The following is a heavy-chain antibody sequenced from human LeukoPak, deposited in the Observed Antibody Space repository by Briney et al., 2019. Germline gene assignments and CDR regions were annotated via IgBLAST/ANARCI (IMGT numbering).Heavy chain of an antibody. CDR1: GFTFNSYA. CDR2: ISGGGVNT. D-gene: IGHD4-11*01. Sequence: PGGSLRLSCAASGFTFNSYAMTWVRQAPGKGLEWVSAISGGGVNTYYADSVKGRFTISRDNSKNTLYLQMNSLRAEDTAVYYCAKDQPYYSIWENYFDYWGQGTLVTVSS. V-gene: IGHV3-23*01. J-gene: IGHJ4*02. CDR3: AKDQPYYSIWENYFDY.